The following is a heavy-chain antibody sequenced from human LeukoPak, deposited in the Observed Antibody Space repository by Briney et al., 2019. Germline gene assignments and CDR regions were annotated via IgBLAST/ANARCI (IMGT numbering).Heavy chain of an antibody. CDR2: ISAYNGNT. D-gene: IGHD3-10*01. CDR3: ARARGTMVRGVIIANWFDP. Sequence: ASVTVSCKASGYTFTSYGISWVRQAPGQGLEGMGWISAYNGNTNYAQKLQGRVTMTTDTSTSTAYMELRGLRSDDTAVYYCARARGTMVRGVIIANWFDPWGQGTLVTVSS. V-gene: IGHV1-18*01. CDR1: GYTFTSYG. J-gene: IGHJ5*02.